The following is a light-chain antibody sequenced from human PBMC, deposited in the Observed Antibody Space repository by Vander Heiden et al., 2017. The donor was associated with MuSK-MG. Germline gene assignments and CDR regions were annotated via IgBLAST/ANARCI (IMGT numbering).Light chain of an antibody. CDR1: QSISSY. V-gene: IGKV1-39*01. J-gene: IGKJ1*01. Sequence: DIQMTQSPSSLSASVGDRVTITCRASQSISSYLNWYQQKPGKAPKLLIYAASSLQSVVPSRFSGSGSGTDFTLTISRLQPEDFATYYCQQSDSTPQTFGQGTKVEIK. CDR3: QQSDSTPQT. CDR2: AAS.